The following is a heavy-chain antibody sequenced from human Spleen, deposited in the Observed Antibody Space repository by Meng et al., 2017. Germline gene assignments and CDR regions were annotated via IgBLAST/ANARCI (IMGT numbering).Heavy chain of an antibody. CDR3: ARDRLIRYYGSGEDAFDI. CDR2: IYSGGST. D-gene: IGHD3-10*01. V-gene: IGHV3-53*01. CDR1: GFTVSSNY. Sequence: GESLKISCAASGFTVSSNYMSWVRQAPGKGLEWVSVIYSGGSTYYADSVKGRFTISRDNSKNTLYLQMNSLRAEDTAVYYCARDRLIRYYGSGEDAFDIWGQGTMVTVSS. J-gene: IGHJ3*02.